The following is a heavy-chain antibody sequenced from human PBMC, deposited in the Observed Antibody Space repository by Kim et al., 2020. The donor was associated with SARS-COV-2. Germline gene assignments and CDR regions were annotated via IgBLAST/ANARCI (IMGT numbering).Heavy chain of an antibody. V-gene: IGHV3-33*08. Sequence: GGSLRLSCAASGFTFSSYGMHWVRQAPGKGLEWVAVICYDGSNKYYADSVKGRFTISRDNSKNTLYLQMNSLRAEDTAVYYCASNPSSPMYYYYGMDVWGQGTTVTVSS. J-gene: IGHJ6*02. CDR1: GFTFSSYG. CDR2: ICYDGSNK. CDR3: ASNPSSPMYYYYGMDV. D-gene: IGHD6-13*01.